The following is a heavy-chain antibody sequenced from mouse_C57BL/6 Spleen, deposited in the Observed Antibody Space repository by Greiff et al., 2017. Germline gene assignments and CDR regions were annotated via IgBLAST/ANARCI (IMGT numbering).Heavy chain of an antibody. Sequence: QVQLQQSGAELVKPGASVKLSCKASGYTFTEYTIHWVKQRSGQGLEWIGWFYPGSGSIKYNEKFKDKATLTADKSSSTVYMELSRWTSEDSAVYFCARHEDAAYDGYSWFAYWGQGTLVTVSA. CDR2: FYPGSGSI. D-gene: IGHD2-3*01. J-gene: IGHJ3*01. CDR1: GYTFTEYT. V-gene: IGHV1-62-2*01. CDR3: ARHEDAAYDGYSWFAY.